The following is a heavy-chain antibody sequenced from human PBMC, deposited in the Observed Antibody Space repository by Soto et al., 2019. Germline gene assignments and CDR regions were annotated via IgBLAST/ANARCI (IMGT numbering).Heavy chain of an antibody. V-gene: IGHV3-33*01. J-gene: IGHJ6*02. Sequence: GGPLRLSCAAAGFTFISYGMHWVRQAPGKGLEWVAVIWYDGSNKYYADSVKGRFTISRDNSKNTLYLQMNSLRAEDTAVYYCARGAAAGRPMDYYYYVMDVWGQGTTVTVSS. CDR1: GFTFISYG. CDR2: IWYDGSNK. CDR3: ARGAAAGRPMDYYYYVMDV. D-gene: IGHD6-13*01.